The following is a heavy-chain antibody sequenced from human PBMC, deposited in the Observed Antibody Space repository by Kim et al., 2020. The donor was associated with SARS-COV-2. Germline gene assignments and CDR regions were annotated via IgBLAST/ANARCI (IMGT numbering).Heavy chain of an antibody. CDR3: ARRAYDSSGFDI. Sequence: RYRPSFQGQVTISADKSIRTAYLQWSSLKASDTAMYYCARRAYDSSGFDIWGQGTMVTVSS. V-gene: IGHV5-51*01. D-gene: IGHD3-22*01. J-gene: IGHJ3*02.